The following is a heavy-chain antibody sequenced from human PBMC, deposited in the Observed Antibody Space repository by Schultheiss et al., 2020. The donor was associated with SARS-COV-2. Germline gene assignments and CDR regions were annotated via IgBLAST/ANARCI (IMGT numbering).Heavy chain of an antibody. V-gene: IGHV3-23*01. CDR2: ISGSGGST. CDR1: GFTYNNYA. Sequence: GESLKISCAASGFTYNNYAMSWVRLAPGKGLEWVSAISGSGGSTNYADFVKGRFTISRDNSKNTLFLQMNSLRDEDTALYYCAKKASIAVAGYGMDVWGQGTTVTVSS. D-gene: IGHD6-19*01. J-gene: IGHJ6*02. CDR3: AKKASIAVAGYGMDV.